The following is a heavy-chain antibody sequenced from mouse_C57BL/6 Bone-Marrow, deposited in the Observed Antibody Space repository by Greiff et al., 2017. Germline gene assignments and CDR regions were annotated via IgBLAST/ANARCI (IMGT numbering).Heavy chain of an antibody. D-gene: IGHD3-2*02. Sequence: QVQLQQPGAELVRPGTSVKLSCKASGYTFTSYWMHWVKQRPGQGLEWIGVIDPSDSYTNYNQKFKGKATLTVDTSSSTAYMQLSSLTSEDSAVYYCARRGDSSGYYAMDYWGQGTSVTVSS. CDR3: ARRGDSSGYYAMDY. CDR1: GYTFTSYW. CDR2: IDPSDSYT. V-gene: IGHV1-59*01. J-gene: IGHJ4*01.